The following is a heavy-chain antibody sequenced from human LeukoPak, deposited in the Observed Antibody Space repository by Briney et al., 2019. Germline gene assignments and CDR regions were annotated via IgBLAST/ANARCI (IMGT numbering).Heavy chain of an antibody. D-gene: IGHD3-9*01. CDR3: ARDSDGFDWFRY. CDR1: GFTFSSYE. J-gene: IGHJ4*02. V-gene: IGHV3-48*03. CDR2: ISSSGSTM. Sequence: GGSLRLSCAASGFTFSSYEMNGVRQAPGKGLEWVSYISSSGSTMYYADSVKGRFTISRDNAKNSLYLQMNSLRAEDTAVYYCARDSDGFDWFRYWGQGSLVTVSS.